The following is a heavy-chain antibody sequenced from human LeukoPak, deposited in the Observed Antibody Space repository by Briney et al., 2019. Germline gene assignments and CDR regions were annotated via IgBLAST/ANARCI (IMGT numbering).Heavy chain of an antibody. J-gene: IGHJ4*02. CDR2: IKQDGSEK. V-gene: IGHV3-7*03. D-gene: IGHD2-8*01. CDR3: ARSRYCTNGICSYFDY. CDR1: GFILSNYW. Sequence: GGSLRLSCAASGFILSNYWMSWVRQAPGKGLEWVANIKQDGSEKYSVDSVKGRFTISRDNAKNSLYLQMNSLRAEDTAVYYCARSRYCTNGICSYFDYWGQGILVTVSS.